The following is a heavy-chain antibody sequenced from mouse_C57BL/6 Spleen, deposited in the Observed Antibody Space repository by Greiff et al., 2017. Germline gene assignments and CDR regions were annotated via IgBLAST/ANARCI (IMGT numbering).Heavy chain of an antibody. CDR2: ISSGGDYI. V-gene: IGHV5-9-1*02. J-gene: IGHJ1*03. CDR3: TRGSYYYGSRDWYFDV. Sequence: EVKLMESGEGLVKPGGSLKLSCAASGFTFSSYAMSWVRQTPEKRLEWVAYISSGGDYIYYADTVKGRFTISRDNARNTLYLQMSSLKSEDTAMYYCTRGSYYYGSRDWYFDVWGTGTTVTVSS. D-gene: IGHD1-1*01. CDR1: GFTFSSYA.